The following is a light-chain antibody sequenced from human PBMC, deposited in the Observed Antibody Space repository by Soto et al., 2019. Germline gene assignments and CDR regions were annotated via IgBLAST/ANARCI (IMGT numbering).Light chain of an antibody. V-gene: IGLV2-14*01. CDR1: SSDVGGYNY. CDR3: RSYTSSSTLV. CDR2: EVS. J-gene: IGLJ1*01. Sequence: QSALTQPASVSGSPGQSITISCTGTSSDVGGYNYVSWYQQHPGKAPKLMIYEVSNRPSGVSNRFSGSKSGNTASLTISGLQAEDEADYYCRSYTSSSTLVFVTGTKLTVL.